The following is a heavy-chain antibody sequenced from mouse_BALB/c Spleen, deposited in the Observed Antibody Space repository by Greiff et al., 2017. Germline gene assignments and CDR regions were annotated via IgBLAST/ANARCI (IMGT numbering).Heavy chain of an antibody. CDR3: ARDYGYDEAWFAY. D-gene: IGHD2-2*01. V-gene: IGHV2-6-7*01. CDR2: IWGDGST. J-gene: IGHJ3*01. Sequence: VKLMESGPGLVAPSQSLSITCTVSGFSLTGYGVNWVRQPPGKGLEWLGMIWGDGSTDYNSALKSRLSISKDNSKSQVFLKMNSLQTDDTARYYCARDYGYDEAWFAYWGQGTLVTVSA. CDR1: GFSLTGYG.